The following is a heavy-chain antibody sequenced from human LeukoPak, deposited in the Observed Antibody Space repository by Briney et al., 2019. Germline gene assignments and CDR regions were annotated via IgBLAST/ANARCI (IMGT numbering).Heavy chain of an antibody. CDR1: GDSISGGSSY. V-gene: IGHV4-39*01. CDR2: SYYSGST. CDR3: ARHVLEEHWFDP. D-gene: IGHD1-1*01. Sequence: PSETLSVTCTVSGDSISGGSSYWSWIRQPAGKGLEWIGSSYYSGSTYYNASLKSRVTISVDTSKNQFSLKLSSVTAADTAVYYCARHVLEEHWFDPWGLGTLVIVSS. J-gene: IGHJ5*02.